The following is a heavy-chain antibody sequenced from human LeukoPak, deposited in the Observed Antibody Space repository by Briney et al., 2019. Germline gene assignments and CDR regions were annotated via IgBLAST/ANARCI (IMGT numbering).Heavy chain of an antibody. J-gene: IGHJ6*03. CDR3: ARVGPRGGSGSYWYYYYYMDV. V-gene: IGHV4-39*07. CDR2: INHSGST. D-gene: IGHD3-10*01. Sequence: RASETLSLTCTVSGGSISSSSYYWSWIRQPPGKGLEWIGEINHSGSTNYNPSLKSRVTISVDTSKNQFSLKLSSVTAADTAVYYCARVGPRGGSGSYWYYYYYMDVWGKGTTVTVSS. CDR1: GGSISSSSYY.